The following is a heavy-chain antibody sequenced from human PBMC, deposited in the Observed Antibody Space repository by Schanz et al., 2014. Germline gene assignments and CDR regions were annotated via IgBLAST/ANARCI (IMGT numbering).Heavy chain of an antibody. V-gene: IGHV3-30*04. D-gene: IGHD3-10*01. CDR2: ISYDGINK. CDR1: GFNFSTYA. CDR3: ARDRTFRSESNIYYGDAFDT. Sequence: QVHLVESGGGVVQPGGSLRLSCAASGFNFSTYALHWVRQAPGKGLEWVAVISYDGINKYYADSVKGRFTIPRGNSKNTLYLEMNRLRPNDTAVYYCARDRTFRSESNIYYGDAFDTWGQGTMVTVSS. J-gene: IGHJ3*02.